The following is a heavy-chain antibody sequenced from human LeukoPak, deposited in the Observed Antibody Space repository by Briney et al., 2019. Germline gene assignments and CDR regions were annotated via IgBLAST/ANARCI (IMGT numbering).Heavy chain of an antibody. CDR3: ATESGIVGATGFDY. CDR2: ISYDGSNN. D-gene: IGHD1-26*01. CDR1: GFIFSNYG. J-gene: IGHJ4*02. V-gene: IGHV3-30*03. Sequence: QSGRSLRLSCAASGFIFSNYGMHWVRQAPGKGLEWIAVISYDGSNNYYAYPVNRRFTISRDNSKNAVYLQMNSLRAEDTAVYYCATESGIVGATGFDYWGQGTLVTVSS.